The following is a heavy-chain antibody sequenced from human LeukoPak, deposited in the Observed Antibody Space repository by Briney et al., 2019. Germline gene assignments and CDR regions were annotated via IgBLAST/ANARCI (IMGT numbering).Heavy chain of an antibody. D-gene: IGHD5-12*01. CDR1: GFTFSSYW. J-gene: IGHJ4*02. Sequence: GGSLRLSCAASGFTFSSYWMSWVRQAPGKGLEWVANIKQDGSEKYYVDSVKGRFTISRDNAKNSLYLQMNSLRAEDTAVYYCARGKYSGYRAPFDYWGQGTLVTDSS. V-gene: IGHV3-7*01. CDR3: ARGKYSGYRAPFDY. CDR2: IKQDGSEK.